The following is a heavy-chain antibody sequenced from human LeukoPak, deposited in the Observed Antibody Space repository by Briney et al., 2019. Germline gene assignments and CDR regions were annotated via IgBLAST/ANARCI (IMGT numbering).Heavy chain of an antibody. CDR2: ISGSGGST. Sequence: GGSLRLSCAASGFTFSSYAMNWVRQAPGKGLEWVSGISGSGGSTYYADSVKGRFTISRDNSKNTLYLQMNSLRAEDTAVYYCARIGITMVRGVRGFDYWGQGTLVTVSS. D-gene: IGHD3-10*01. V-gene: IGHV3-23*01. CDR3: ARIGITMVRGVRGFDY. CDR1: GFTFSSYA. J-gene: IGHJ4*02.